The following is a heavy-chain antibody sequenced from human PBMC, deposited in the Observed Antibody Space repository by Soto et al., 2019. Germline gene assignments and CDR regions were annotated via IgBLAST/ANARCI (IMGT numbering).Heavy chain of an antibody. D-gene: IGHD6-6*01. J-gene: IGHJ6*02. CDR1: GYTLTSYA. CDR3: AKAEYSSLYYCYGMDV. Sequence: APVKGSCKASGYTLTSYAMHWVRQAPGQRLEWMGWINAGNGNTKYSQKFQGRVTITRDTSASTAYMELSSLRAEDTAVYYCAKAEYSSLYYCYGMDVWGQGTTVTVSS. CDR2: INAGNGNT. V-gene: IGHV1-3*01.